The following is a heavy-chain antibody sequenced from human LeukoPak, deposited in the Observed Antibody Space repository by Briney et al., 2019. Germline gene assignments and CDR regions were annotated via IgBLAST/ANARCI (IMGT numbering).Heavy chain of an antibody. CDR1: GGSISYYY. Sequence: SETLSLTCSVSGGSISYYYWSWIRQPPGKGLEYIGYIHYSVNTNYNPSLNSRVTMSLDRPKNQLSLRLSSVTAADTAVYYCASGDWWELLHSWGQGTLVTVSS. J-gene: IGHJ4*02. CDR2: IHYSVNT. V-gene: IGHV4-59*01. D-gene: IGHD1-26*01. CDR3: ASGDWWELLHS.